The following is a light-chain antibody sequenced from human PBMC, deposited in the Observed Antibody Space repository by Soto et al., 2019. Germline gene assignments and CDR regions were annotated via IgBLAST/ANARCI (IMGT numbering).Light chain of an antibody. CDR2: GAS. V-gene: IGKV3-20*01. J-gene: IGKJ2*01. Sequence: EIVLTQSPGTLSLSPGERATLSYRASQSVSSSYLAWYQQKPGQAPRLLIYGASSRATGIPDRFSGSGSGTGLTLTISRLEPEDFAVYYCQQYGSSPGYTFGQGTTLEIK. CDR1: QSVSSSY. CDR3: QQYGSSPGYT.